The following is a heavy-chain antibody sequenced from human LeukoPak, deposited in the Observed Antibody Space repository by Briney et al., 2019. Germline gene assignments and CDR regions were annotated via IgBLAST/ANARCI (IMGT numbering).Heavy chain of an antibody. CDR3: ARDVGNFDSGTSYLDY. V-gene: IGHV3-33*08. Sequence: HPGGSLRLSCAASGFTFSSYGMHWVRQAPGKGLEWVAVIWYDGSKKYYADSVKGRFTISRDKSKNTLYLQMNSLTAEDTAVYYCARDVGNFDSGTSYLDYWGQGTLVTVSA. CDR1: GFTFSSYG. CDR2: IWYDGSKK. J-gene: IGHJ4*02. D-gene: IGHD3-10*01.